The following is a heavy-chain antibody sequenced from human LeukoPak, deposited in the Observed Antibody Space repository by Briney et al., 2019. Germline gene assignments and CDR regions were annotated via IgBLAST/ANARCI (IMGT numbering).Heavy chain of an antibody. CDR3: ATGGWGSRWYFDY. CDR1: VYTLTELS. J-gene: IGHJ4*02. V-gene: IGHV1-24*01. D-gene: IGHD7-27*01. CDR2: FDPEDGET. Sequence: ASVKVSCKVSVYTLTELSMHWVRQAPGKGLAWMGGFDPEDGETIYPQKFQGRVTMTEDTSTDTAYMELSSLRSEDTAVYYCATGGWGSRWYFDYWGEGTLVTVSS.